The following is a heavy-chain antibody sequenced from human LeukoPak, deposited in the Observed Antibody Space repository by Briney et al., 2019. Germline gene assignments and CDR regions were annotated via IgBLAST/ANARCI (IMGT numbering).Heavy chain of an antibody. CDR1: GLTFSSHW. J-gene: IGHJ4*02. D-gene: IGHD2-21*02. Sequence: GGSLRLSCAASGLTFSSHWMHWVRQAPGKGLEWVSSISSSSSYIYYADSVKGRFTISRDNAKNSLYLQMNSLRAEDTAVYYCARDGSDCGGDCYSFYFDYWGQGTLVTVSS. CDR2: ISSSSSYI. V-gene: IGHV3-21*01. CDR3: ARDGSDCGGDCYSFYFDY.